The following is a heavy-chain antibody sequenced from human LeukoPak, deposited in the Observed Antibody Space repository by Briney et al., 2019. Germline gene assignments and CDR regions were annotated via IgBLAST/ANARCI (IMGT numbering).Heavy chain of an antibody. V-gene: IGHV3-7*01. CDR2: ISQDVSHK. CDR3: ARVGYNGRNFEN. CDR1: GFTFSSYA. J-gene: IGHJ4*02. Sequence: GGSLRLSCAASGFTFSSYAMSWVRQAPGKGLQSVAYISQDVSHKYYVDSVKGRFTISRDNAKNSLHLEMNSLRAEDTALYYCARVGYNGRNFENWGQGTLVTVSS. D-gene: IGHD5-18*01.